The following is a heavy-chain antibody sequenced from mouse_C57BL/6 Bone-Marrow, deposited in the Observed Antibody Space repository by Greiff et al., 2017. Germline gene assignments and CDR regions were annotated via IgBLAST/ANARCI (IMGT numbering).Heavy chain of an antibody. CDR2: IDPENGDT. J-gene: IGHJ4*01. CDR1: GFNIKDDY. D-gene: IGHD2-2*01. CDR3: TTDGYLYAMDY. V-gene: IGHV14-4*01. Sequence: EVKLQESGAELVRPGASVKLSCTASGFNIKDDYMHWVKQRPEQGLEWIGWIDPENGDTEYASKFQGKATITADTSSNTAYLPLRSLTAEDTAVYYCTTDGYLYAMDYWGQGTSVTVSS.